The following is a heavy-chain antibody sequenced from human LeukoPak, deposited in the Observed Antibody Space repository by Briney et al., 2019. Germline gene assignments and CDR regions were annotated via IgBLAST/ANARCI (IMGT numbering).Heavy chain of an antibody. J-gene: IGHJ4*02. Sequence: PGGSLRLSCAASGFTFSSYAMTWVRQAPGKGLEWISCIRGTDDTTYYADSVKGRFTISRDNANNSLYLQMNSLRAEDTAVYYCARGQLWKDYWGQGTLVTVSS. D-gene: IGHD5-18*01. V-gene: IGHV3-23*01. CDR2: IRGTDDTT. CDR3: ARGQLWKDY. CDR1: GFTFSSYA.